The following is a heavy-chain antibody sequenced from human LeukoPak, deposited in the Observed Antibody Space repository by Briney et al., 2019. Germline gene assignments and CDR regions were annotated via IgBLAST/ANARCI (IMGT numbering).Heavy chain of an antibody. V-gene: IGHV3-30*02. CDR3: AKDWVVRGVISY. J-gene: IGHJ4*02. CDR2: IWYDGSDK. D-gene: IGHD3-10*01. Sequence: PGGSLRLSCAASGFTLSNYGMHWVRRAPGKGLEWVAVIWYDGSDKYYADSVKGRFTISRDNSKNTLYVQMNSLRDEDTAVYYCAKDWVVRGVISYWGQGTLVTVSS. CDR1: GFTLSNYG.